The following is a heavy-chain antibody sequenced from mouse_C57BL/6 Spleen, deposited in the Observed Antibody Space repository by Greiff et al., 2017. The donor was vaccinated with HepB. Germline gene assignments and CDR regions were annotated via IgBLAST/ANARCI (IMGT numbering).Heavy chain of an antibody. Sequence: EVKLVESGGGLVQPGGSLSLSCAASGFTFTDYYMSWVRQPPGKALEWLGFIRNKANGYTTEYSASVKGRFTISRDNSQSILYLQKNALRAEDSATYYCARPLLLRSHWYFDVWGTGTTVTVSS. D-gene: IGHD1-1*01. J-gene: IGHJ1*03. CDR3: ARPLLLRSHWYFDV. V-gene: IGHV7-3*01. CDR2: IRNKANGYTT. CDR1: GFTFTDYY.